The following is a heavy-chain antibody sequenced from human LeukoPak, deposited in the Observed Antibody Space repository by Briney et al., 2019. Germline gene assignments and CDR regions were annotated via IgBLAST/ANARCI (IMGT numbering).Heavy chain of an antibody. CDR2: IIPIFGTA. D-gene: IGHD6-19*01. CDR1: GGTFSSYA. Sequence: SVKVSCKASGGTFSSYAISWVRQAPGQGLEWMGGIIPIFGTANYAQKFQGRVTITAAESTSTAYMELSSLRSEDTAVYYCAKASGWSNYFDYWGQGTLVTVSS. V-gene: IGHV1-69*01. J-gene: IGHJ4*02. CDR3: AKASGWSNYFDY.